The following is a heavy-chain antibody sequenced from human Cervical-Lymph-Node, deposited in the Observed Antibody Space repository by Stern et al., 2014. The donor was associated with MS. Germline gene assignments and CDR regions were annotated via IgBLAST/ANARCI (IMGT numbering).Heavy chain of an antibody. CDR3: ARQTTAWASDV. CDR1: GYKFSIYW. V-gene: IGHV5-51*01. CDR2: IYPGDSET. Sequence: EVQLEESGAELIRPGESLKISCKGSGYKFSIYWIAWVRQMPGKGLEWMGIIYPGDSETRYSTSFQGQVTMSAAKSTSTAYLQWSSLNASDTAMYFCARQTTAWASDVWGQGTLVTVSS. D-gene: IGHD1-14*01. J-gene: IGHJ4*02.